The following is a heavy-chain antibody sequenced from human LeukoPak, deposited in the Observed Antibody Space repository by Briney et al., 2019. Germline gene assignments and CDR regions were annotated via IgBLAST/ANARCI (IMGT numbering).Heavy chain of an antibody. J-gene: IGHJ4*02. Sequence: SETLSLTCTVSGGSVSSGSYYWTWIRQPPGKGLEWIGYIHYSGSTYYNPSLKSRVTISVDTSKNQFSLKLSSVTAADTAVYYCARSPRGYSYEYYFDYWGQGTLVTVSS. V-gene: IGHV4-39*01. CDR3: ARSPRGYSYEYYFDY. D-gene: IGHD5-18*01. CDR1: GGSVSSGSYY. CDR2: IHYSGST.